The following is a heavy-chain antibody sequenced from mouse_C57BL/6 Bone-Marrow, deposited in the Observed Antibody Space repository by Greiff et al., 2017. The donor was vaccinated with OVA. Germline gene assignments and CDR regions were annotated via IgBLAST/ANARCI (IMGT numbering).Heavy chain of an antibody. CDR2: IDPSDSYT. CDR3: VGVFAY. J-gene: IGHJ3*01. CDR1: GYTFTSYW. Sequence: QVQLQQPGAELVKPGASVKLSCKASGYTFTSYWMQWVKQRPGQGLEWIGEIDPSDSYTNYNQKFKGKATLTVDTSSRTAYMQLSSLTSEDSAVYYCVGVFAYWGQGTLVTVSA. V-gene: IGHV1-50*01.